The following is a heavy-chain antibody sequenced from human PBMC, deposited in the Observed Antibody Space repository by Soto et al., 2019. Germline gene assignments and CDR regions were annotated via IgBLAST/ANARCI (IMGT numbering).Heavy chain of an antibody. D-gene: IGHD2-15*01. CDR1: GGSISSAGYY. Sequence: SETLSLTCSVSGGSISSAGYYWTWIRQHPGKGLEWIGYIYYSGSTYYNPSLKSRVTISLDTSKNQFSLKLSSVTAADTAVYYCARHQLVVAATRSQHWFDPWGQGTLVTVSS. CDR3: ARHQLVVAATRSQHWFDP. CDR2: IYYSGST. J-gene: IGHJ5*02. V-gene: IGHV4-31*03.